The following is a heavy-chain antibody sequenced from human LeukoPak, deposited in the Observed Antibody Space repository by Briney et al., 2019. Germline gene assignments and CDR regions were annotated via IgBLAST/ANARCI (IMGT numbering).Heavy chain of an antibody. CDR2: IYYSGST. Sequence: SETLSLTCTVSGGSLSSYYWSWIRQPPGKGLEWIGYIYYSGSTNYNPSLKSRVTISVDTSKNQFSLKLSSVTAADTAVYYCASGYDWVDYWGQGTLVTVSS. J-gene: IGHJ4*02. V-gene: IGHV4-59*01. CDR3: ASGYDWVDY. D-gene: IGHD5-12*01. CDR1: GGSLSSYY.